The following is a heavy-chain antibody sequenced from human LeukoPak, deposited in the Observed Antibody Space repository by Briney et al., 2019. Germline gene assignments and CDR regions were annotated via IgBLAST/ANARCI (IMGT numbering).Heavy chain of an antibody. CDR1: GGSISSYY. J-gene: IGHJ4*02. V-gene: IGHV4-59*12. CDR3: AGGPTFIDY. Sequence: SETLSLTCTVSGGSISSYYWSWIRQPPGKGLEWIGYIYYSESTNYNPSLRSRVTMSVDTSKNQFSLKLSSVTAADTAVYYCAGGPTFIDYWGQGTLVTVSS. CDR2: IYYSEST.